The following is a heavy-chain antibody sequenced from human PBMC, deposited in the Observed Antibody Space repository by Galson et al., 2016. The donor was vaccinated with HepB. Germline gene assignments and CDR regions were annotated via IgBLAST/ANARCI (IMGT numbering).Heavy chain of an antibody. V-gene: IGHV2-5*02. CDR1: GFSLDISGVG. J-gene: IGHJ5*02. D-gene: IGHD3-3*02. CDR2: VYWDDYK. CDR3: AHFGSAAPIFGVGSPNWFDP. Sequence: PALVKPTQTLTLTCTFSGFSLDISGVGVGWIRQPPGEALEWLALVYWDDYKQYTPSLQSRLSINKDTSNNQVVLTMTNMDRVDTATYYCAHFGSAAPIFGVGSPNWFDPWGQGILVTVSS.